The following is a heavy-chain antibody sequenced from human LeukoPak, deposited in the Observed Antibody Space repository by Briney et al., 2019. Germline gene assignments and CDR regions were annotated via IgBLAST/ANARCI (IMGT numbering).Heavy chain of an antibody. CDR1: GYTFTNYG. V-gene: IGHV1-18*01. CDR2: VSTSNPHT. J-gene: IGHJ5*02. CDR3: ARDRFLWGLGNWFDL. D-gene: IGHD3-3*01. Sequence: ASVKVSCKTSGYTFTNYGISWVCQAPGQGLEWMGWVSTSNPHTNYPPKLRGRVIMTIDTSTTTAYLEMRSLTSDDTAVYYCARDRFLWGLGNWFDLWGQGTLVTVTS.